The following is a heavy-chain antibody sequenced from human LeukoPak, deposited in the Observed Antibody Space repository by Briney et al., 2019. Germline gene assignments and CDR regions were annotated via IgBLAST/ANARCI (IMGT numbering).Heavy chain of an antibody. V-gene: IGHV3-23*01. CDR2: ISGSGGST. Sequence: PGGSLRLSCAASGFTFSDYYMSWIRQAPGKGLEWVSAISGSGGSTYYADSVKGRFTISRDNSKNTLYLQMNSLRAEDTAVYYCAKDPSSPTGYYRDYWGQGTLVTVSS. CDR1: GFTFSDYY. D-gene: IGHD3-9*01. J-gene: IGHJ4*02. CDR3: AKDPSSPTGYYRDY.